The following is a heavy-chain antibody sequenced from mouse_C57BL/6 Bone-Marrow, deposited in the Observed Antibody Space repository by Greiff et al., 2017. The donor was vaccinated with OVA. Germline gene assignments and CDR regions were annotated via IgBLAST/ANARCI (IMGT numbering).Heavy chain of an antibody. CDR2: IDPENGDT. J-gene: IGHJ3*01. Sequence: VHVKQSGAELVRPGASVKLSCTASGFNIKDDYMHWVKQRPEQGLEWIGWIDPENGDTEYASKFQGKATITADTSSNTAYLQLSSLTSEDTAVYYCTTGKYDGYSAWFAYWGQGTLVTVSA. CDR1: GFNIKDDY. CDR3: TTGKYDGYSAWFAY. V-gene: IGHV14-4*01. D-gene: IGHD2-3*01.